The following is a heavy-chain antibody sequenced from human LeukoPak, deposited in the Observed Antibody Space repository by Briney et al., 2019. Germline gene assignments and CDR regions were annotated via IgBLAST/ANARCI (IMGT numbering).Heavy chain of an antibody. V-gene: IGHV1-2*02. J-gene: IGHJ4*02. CDR3: ARFTGGNTGWYGGGSIDY. CDR1: GYTFTRFY. D-gene: IGHD6-19*01. Sequence: ASVKVSCKASGYTFTRFYMHWVRQAPGQGLEWMGWINPNSGDTNYAQKFQGRVTMTRDTSISTAYMELRRMRSDDTAVYYCARFTGGNTGWYGGGSIDYWGQGTLVTVSS. CDR2: INPNSGDT.